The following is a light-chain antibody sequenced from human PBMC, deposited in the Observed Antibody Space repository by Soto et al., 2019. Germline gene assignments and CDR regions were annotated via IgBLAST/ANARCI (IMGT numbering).Light chain of an antibody. Sequence: ESVLTQSPATLSLSPGERATLSCRASQSVSSYLAWYQQQPGQAPRLLIYDASNRASGIPARFSGSGSGTDFTLTISSLEPEDFAIYYCQQRSNWPPITCGQGTRLEIK. J-gene: IGKJ5*01. V-gene: IGKV3-11*01. CDR1: QSVSSY. CDR2: DAS. CDR3: QQRSNWPPIT.